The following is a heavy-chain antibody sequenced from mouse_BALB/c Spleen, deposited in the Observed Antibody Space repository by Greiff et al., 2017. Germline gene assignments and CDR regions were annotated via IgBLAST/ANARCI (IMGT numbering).Heavy chain of an antibody. CDR1: VFTFSSYA. CDR2: ISSGGSYT. CDR3: ARRGYDGYYAMEY. J-gene: IGHJ4*01. Sequence: EVQRVESGGGLVKPGGSLKLSCAASVFTFSSYAMSWVRQSPEKRLEWVAEISSGGSYTYYPDTVTGRFTISRDNAKNTLYLEMSSLRSEDTAMYYCARRGYDGYYAMEYGGEGTSVTVAA. V-gene: IGHV5-9-4*01. D-gene: IGHD2-14*01.